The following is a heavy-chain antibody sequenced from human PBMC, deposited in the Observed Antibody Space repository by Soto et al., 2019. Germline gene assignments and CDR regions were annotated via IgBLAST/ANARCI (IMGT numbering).Heavy chain of an antibody. V-gene: IGHV1-8*01. CDR1: GYTFTSYD. CDR2: MNPNSGNT. D-gene: IGHD6-19*01. J-gene: IGHJ4*02. Sequence: QVQLVQSGAEVKKPGASVKVSCKASGYTFTSYDINWVRQATGQGLEWMGWMNPNSGNTGYAQKFQGRVTMTRNTSISTADMELSSLRSEDTAVYYCARSVEWLASFDYWGQGTLVTVSS. CDR3: ARSVEWLASFDY.